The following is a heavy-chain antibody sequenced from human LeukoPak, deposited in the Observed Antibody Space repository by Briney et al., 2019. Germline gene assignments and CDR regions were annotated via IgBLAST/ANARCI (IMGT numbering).Heavy chain of an antibody. CDR1: GFTFSSYW. D-gene: IGHD6-13*01. V-gene: IGHV3-7*01. CDR3: ARDNEGSWYVWGHNWFDP. Sequence: GGSLRLSCAASGFTFSSYWMSWVRQAPGKGLEWVANIKQDGSEKYYVDSVKGRFTISRDNAKNSLYLQMNSLRAEDTAVYYCARDNEGSWYVWGHNWFDPWGQGTLVTVSS. CDR2: IKQDGSEK. J-gene: IGHJ5*02.